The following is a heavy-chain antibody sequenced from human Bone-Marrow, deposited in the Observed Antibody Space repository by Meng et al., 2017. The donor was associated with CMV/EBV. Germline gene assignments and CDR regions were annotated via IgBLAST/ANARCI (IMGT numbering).Heavy chain of an antibody. D-gene: IGHD3-3*01. V-gene: IGHV4-61*01. Sequence: ETLSLTCTVSGGSVSSGSYYWSWIRQPPGKGLEWIGYIYYSGSTNYNPSLKSRVTISVDTSKNQFSLKLSSVTAADTAVYYCARVECLGRSTQKSRPTSLDVWGQGTTVTVSS. CDR1: GGSVSSGSYY. J-gene: IGHJ6*02. CDR3: ARVECLGRSTQKSRPTSLDV. CDR2: IYYSGST.